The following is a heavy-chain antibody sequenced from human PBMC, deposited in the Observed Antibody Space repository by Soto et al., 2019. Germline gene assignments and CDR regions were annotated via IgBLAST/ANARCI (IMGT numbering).Heavy chain of an antibody. V-gene: IGHV1-8*01. J-gene: IGHJ6*03. CDR3: ARSPGYCSSTSCYDGLDYYYYYMDV. CDR1: GYTFTSYD. Sequence: ASVKVSCKASGYTFTSYDINWVRQATGQGLEWMGWMNPNSGNTGYAQKFQGRVTMTRNTSISTAYMELSSLRSEDTAVYYCARSPGYCSSTSCYDGLDYYYYYMDVWGKGTTVTVSS. CDR2: MNPNSGNT. D-gene: IGHD2-2*01.